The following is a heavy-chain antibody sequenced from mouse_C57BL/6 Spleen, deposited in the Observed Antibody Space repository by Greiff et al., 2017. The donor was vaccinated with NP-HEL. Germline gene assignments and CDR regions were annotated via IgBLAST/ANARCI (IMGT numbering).Heavy chain of an antibody. CDR1: GYTFTSYW. CDR2: IDPSDSYT. J-gene: IGHJ2*01. D-gene: IGHD1-1*01. Sequence: VQLQQSGAELVRPGTSVKLSCKASGYTFTSYWMHWVKQRPGQGLEWIGVIDPSDSYTNYNQKFKGKATLTVDTSSSTAYMQLSSLTSEDSAVYYCARRITTVVPFDYWGQGTTLTVSS. V-gene: IGHV1-59*01. CDR3: ARRITTVVPFDY.